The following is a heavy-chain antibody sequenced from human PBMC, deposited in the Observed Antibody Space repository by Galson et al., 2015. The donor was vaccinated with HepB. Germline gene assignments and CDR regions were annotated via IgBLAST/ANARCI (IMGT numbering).Heavy chain of an antibody. J-gene: IGHJ4*02. D-gene: IGHD4-17*01. CDR3: TTDDDDYGDYVDY. Sequence: SLRLSCAASGFTVSSNYMSWVRQAPGKGLEWVSVIYSGGSTYCADSVKGRFTISRDNSKNTLYLQMNSLKTEDTAVYYCTTDDDDYGDYVDYWGQGTLVTVSS. CDR1: GFTVSSNY. CDR2: IYSGGST. V-gene: IGHV3-66*01.